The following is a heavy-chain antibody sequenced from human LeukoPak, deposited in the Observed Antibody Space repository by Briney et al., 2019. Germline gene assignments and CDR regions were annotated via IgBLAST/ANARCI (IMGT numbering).Heavy chain of an antibody. V-gene: IGHV4-4*07. CDR3: ARDRLVVGMATIGYYFDY. CDR2: IYTSGST. D-gene: IGHD5-24*01. Sequence: SETLSLTCTVSGGSISSYYWSWIRQPAGKGLEWIGRIYTSGSTNYNPSLKSRVTMSVDTSKNQFSLKLSSVTAADTAVYYCARDRLVVGMATIGYYFDYWGQGTLVTVSS. J-gene: IGHJ4*02. CDR1: GGSISSYY.